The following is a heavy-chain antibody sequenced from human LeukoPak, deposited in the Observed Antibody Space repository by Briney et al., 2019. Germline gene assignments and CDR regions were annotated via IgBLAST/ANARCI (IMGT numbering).Heavy chain of an antibody. CDR1: GVSVSSNY. CDR2: MYHTGSD. J-gene: IGHJ3*01. CDR3: ARWALKSAFDL. Sequence: SETLSLTCTVSGVSVSSNYWSWIRQAPGKGLEWVGYMYHTGSDNYNPSLKSRVTISVDTSKNQLSLDVNSVTVADSAVDYCARWALKSAFDLWGQGTTVTVAS. V-gene: IGHV4-59*02.